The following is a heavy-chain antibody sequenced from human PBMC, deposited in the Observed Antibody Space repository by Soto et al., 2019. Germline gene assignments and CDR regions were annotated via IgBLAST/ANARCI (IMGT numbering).Heavy chain of an antibody. V-gene: IGHV3-30*03. CDR1: GFTFSSYG. J-gene: IGHJ4*02. Sequence: QVQLVESGGGVVQPGRSLRLSCAASGFTFSSYGMHWVRQAPGKGLEWVAVISYDGSNKYYADSVKGRFTISRDNSKNTRYLQMNSLRAEDTAVYYCARALGEHYYDSSGYDYWGQGTLVTVSS. CDR2: ISYDGSNK. CDR3: ARALGEHYYDSSGYDY. D-gene: IGHD3-22*01.